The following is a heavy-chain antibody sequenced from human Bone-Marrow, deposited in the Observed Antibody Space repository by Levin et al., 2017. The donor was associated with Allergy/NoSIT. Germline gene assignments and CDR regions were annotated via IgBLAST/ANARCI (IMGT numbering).Heavy chain of an antibody. J-gene: IGHJ4*02. CDR1: GGSFSGYY. Sequence: SETLSLTCAVYGGSFSGYYWSWIRQPPGKGLEWIGEINHSGSTNYNPSLKSRVTISVDTSKNQFSLKLSSVTAADTAVYYCARKDIVVVVAATPFFFDYWGQGTLVTVSS. D-gene: IGHD2-15*01. CDR3: ARKDIVVVVAATPFFFDY. CDR2: INHSGST. V-gene: IGHV4-34*01.